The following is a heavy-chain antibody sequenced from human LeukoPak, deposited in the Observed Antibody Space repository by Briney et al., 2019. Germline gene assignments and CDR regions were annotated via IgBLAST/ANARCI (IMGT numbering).Heavy chain of an antibody. Sequence: GGSLRLSCAASGFAFSSYGMHWVRQAPGKGLGWVAFIRYDGSNKYYADSVKGRFTISRDISKNTLYLQMNSLRAEDTAVYYCAKFAEVVDWGQGTLVTVSS. CDR2: IRYDGSNK. CDR1: GFAFSSYG. V-gene: IGHV3-30*02. CDR3: AKFAEVVD. J-gene: IGHJ4*02. D-gene: IGHD2-15*01.